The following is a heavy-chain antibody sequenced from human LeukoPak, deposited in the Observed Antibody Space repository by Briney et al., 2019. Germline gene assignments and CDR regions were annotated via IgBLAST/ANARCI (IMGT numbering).Heavy chain of an antibody. V-gene: IGHV4-59*01. J-gene: IGHJ5*02. CDR1: GGPMSSYY. Sequence: SETLSLTCTVSGGPMSSYYWSWVRQPPGKGLEWIGYIDYSGDTNYNPSLQSRVTVSVDTSKNQFSLKLTSVTAADTAVYYCVRGPYGSGISNWFDPWGQGTLVIVSS. CDR3: VRGPYGSGISNWFDP. CDR2: IDYSGDT. D-gene: IGHD3-10*01.